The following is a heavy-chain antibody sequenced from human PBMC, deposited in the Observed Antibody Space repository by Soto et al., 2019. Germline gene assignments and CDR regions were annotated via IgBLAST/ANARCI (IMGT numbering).Heavy chain of an antibody. Sequence: SETLSLTCTVSGGSISSGDYYWSWIRQPPGKGLEWIGYIYYSGSTYYNPPLKSRVTISVDTSKNQFSLKLSSVTAADTAVYYCARDPIAATSAFDYWGQGTLVTVSS. CDR1: GGSISSGDYY. J-gene: IGHJ4*02. V-gene: IGHV4-30-4*01. CDR2: IYYSGST. D-gene: IGHD5-12*01. CDR3: ARDPIAATSAFDY.